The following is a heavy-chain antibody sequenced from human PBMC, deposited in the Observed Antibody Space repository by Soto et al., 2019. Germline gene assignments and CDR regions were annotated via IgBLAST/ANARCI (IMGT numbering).Heavy chain of an antibody. V-gene: IGHV3-33*01. CDR2: IWNDGSNK. Sequence: PGGSLRLSCAASGFTFSSYGMHWVRQAPGKGLEWVAVIWNDGSNKYYADSVKGRFTISRDNSKNTLYLQVNSLRAEDTAVYYCARDGDGGDYDFCSGYFYGMDVWGQGTTVTVSS. J-gene: IGHJ6*02. CDR1: GFTFSSYG. CDR3: ARDGDGGDYDFCSGYFYGMDV. D-gene: IGHD3-3*01.